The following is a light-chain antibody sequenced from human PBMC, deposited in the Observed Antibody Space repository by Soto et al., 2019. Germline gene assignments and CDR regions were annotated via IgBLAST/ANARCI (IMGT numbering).Light chain of an antibody. Sequence: EIVLTQSPATLSLSPGERATLSCRASQSVSSYLAWYQQKPGQAPRLLIYDASNRATGIPARFSGSGSGTDFTLTISILEPEDFAVYYCQQRSNSPITFGQGTRLEI. CDR2: DAS. CDR1: QSVSSY. J-gene: IGKJ5*01. CDR3: QQRSNSPIT. V-gene: IGKV3-11*01.